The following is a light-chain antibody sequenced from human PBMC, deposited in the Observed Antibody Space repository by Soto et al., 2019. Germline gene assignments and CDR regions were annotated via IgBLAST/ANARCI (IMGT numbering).Light chain of an antibody. J-gene: IGLJ2*01. CDR3: AAWDDSLNGPV. V-gene: IGLV1-36*01. Sequence: QSVLTQPPSVSEAPRQRVTISCSGSSSNIGNNAVNWYQQLPGKAPKLLIYYDDLLPSVVSGRFSGSKSGTSASLAISGLQSEDEDDYYCAAWDDSLNGPVFGGGTKLTVL. CDR1: SSNIGNNA. CDR2: YDD.